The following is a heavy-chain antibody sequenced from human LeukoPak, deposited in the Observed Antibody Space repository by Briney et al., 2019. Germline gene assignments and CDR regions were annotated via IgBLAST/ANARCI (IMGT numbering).Heavy chain of an antibody. V-gene: IGHV4-34*01. CDR2: INHSGST. J-gene: IGHJ4*02. Sequence: PSETLSLTCAVYGGSFSGYYWSWIRQPPGKGLEWVGEINHSGSTNYNPSLKSRVTISVDTSKNQFSLKLSSVTAADTAVYFCARGFRGDNFDYWGQGTLVTVSS. D-gene: IGHD7-27*01. CDR3: ARGFRGDNFDY. CDR1: GGSFSGYY.